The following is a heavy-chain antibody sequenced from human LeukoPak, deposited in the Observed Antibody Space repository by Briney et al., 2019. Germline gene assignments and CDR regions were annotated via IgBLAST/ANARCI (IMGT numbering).Heavy chain of an antibody. D-gene: IGHD5-24*01. CDR3: AKGDGYNYDNWFDP. J-gene: IGHJ5*02. Sequence: GGSLRLSCAASGFTFSGYALSWVRQAPGKGLEWVSGISGSGGSTYYADYVKGRFTVSRDNSKNMLYLQMNSLRAEDTAVYYCAKGDGYNYDNWFDPWGQGTLVTVSS. V-gene: IGHV3-23*01. CDR1: GFTFSGYA. CDR2: ISGSGGST.